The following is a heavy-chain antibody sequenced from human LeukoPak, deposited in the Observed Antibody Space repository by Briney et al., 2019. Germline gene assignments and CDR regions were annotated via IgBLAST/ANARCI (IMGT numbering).Heavy chain of an antibody. CDR2: ISYDGSNK. V-gene: IGHV3-30*04. CDR3: ARAERYSSALDGG. CDR1: GFTFSSYA. J-gene: IGHJ4*02. Sequence: GGSLRLSCAASGFTFSSYAMHWVRQAPGKGLEWVAVISYDGSNKYYADSVKGRFTISRDNSKNTLYLQMNSLRAEDTAVYYCARAERYSSALDGGWGQGTLVTVSS. D-gene: IGHD6-19*01.